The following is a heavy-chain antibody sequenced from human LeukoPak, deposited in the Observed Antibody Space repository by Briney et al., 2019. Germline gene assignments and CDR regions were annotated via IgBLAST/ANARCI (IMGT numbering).Heavy chain of an antibody. CDR1: GGSISSGGYY. CDR3: AREHGSGSYSDY. V-gene: IGHV4-31*03. CDR2: IYYSGST. J-gene: IGHJ4*02. Sequence: SETLSLTCTVSGGSISSGGYYWSWIRQHPGKGLEWIGYIYYSGSTYYNPSPKSRVTISVDTSKNQFSLKLSSVTAADTAVYYCAREHGSGSYSDYWGQGTLVTVSS. D-gene: IGHD3-10*01.